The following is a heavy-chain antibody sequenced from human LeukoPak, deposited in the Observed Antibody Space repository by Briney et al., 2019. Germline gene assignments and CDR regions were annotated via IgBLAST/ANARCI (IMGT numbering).Heavy chain of an antibody. CDR2: ISGSGGST. V-gene: IGHV3-23*01. CDR1: GFTFSSYA. CDR3: AKGLMVRGVDYYYMDV. J-gene: IGHJ6*03. Sequence: PGGSLRLSCAASGFTFSSYAMSWVRQAPGKGLEWVSAISGSGGSTYYADSVKGRFTISRDNSKDALYLQMNSLRAEDTAVYYCAKGLMVRGVDYYYMDVWGKGTTVTVSS. D-gene: IGHD3-10*01.